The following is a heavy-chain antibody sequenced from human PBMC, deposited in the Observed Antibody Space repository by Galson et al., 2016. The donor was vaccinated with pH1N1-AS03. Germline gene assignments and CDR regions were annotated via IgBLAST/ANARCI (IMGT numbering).Heavy chain of an antibody. CDR3: ARAGADIVVVPAGWFDP. J-gene: IGHJ5*02. D-gene: IGHD2-2*01. CDR1: GYSITSGYY. V-gene: IGHV4-38-2*01. Sequence: ETLSLTCAVSGYSITSGYYWGWIRQPPGRGLEWIGSIYHSGSTYYNPSLKSRVTISVDTSKNQFSLKLSSVTAADTAVYYCARAGADIVVVPAGWFDPWGQGTLVTVSS. CDR2: IYHSGST.